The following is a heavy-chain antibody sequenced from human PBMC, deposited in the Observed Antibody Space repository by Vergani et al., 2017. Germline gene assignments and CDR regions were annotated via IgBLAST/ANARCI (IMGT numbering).Heavy chain of an antibody. D-gene: IGHD4-17*01. Sequence: QVQLVESGGGVVQPGRSLRLSCAASGFTFSSYGMHWVRQAPGKGLEWVAVIWYDGSNKYYADSVKGRFTISRDNSKNSLYLQMNSLRAEDTAVYYCARAKTPTVTEYYFDYWGQGTLVTVSS. CDR3: ARAKTPTVTEYYFDY. CDR1: GFTFSSYG. CDR2: IWYDGSNK. V-gene: IGHV3-33*01. J-gene: IGHJ4*02.